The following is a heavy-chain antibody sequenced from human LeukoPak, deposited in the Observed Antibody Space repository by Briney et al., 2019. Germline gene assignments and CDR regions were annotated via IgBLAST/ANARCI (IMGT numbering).Heavy chain of an antibody. J-gene: IGHJ3*02. CDR2: INPSGGST. Sequence: ASVKVSCKASGYTFTSYYMHWVRQAPGQGLEWMGIINPSGGSTSYAQKFQGRVTMTRDTSTSTVYMELSSLRSEDMAVYYCARAKSNVGATTTRAFDIWGQGTMVTVSS. CDR1: GYTFTSYY. D-gene: IGHD1-26*01. CDR3: ARAKSNVGATTTRAFDI. V-gene: IGHV1-46*01.